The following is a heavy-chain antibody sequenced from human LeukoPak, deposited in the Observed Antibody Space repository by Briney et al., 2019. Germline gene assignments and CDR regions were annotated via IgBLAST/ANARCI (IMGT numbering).Heavy chain of an antibody. J-gene: IGHJ6*04. D-gene: IGHD2-15*01. CDR1: GGSFSGYY. V-gene: IGHV4-34*01. CDR3: ARTPSAATRYYYYYGMDV. Sequence: SETLSLTCAVYGGSFSGYYWSWIRQPPGKGLEWIGEINHSGSTNYNPSLKSRVTISADTSKNQFSLKLSSVTAADTAVYYCARTPSAATRYYYYYGMDVWGKGTTVTVSS. CDR2: INHSGST.